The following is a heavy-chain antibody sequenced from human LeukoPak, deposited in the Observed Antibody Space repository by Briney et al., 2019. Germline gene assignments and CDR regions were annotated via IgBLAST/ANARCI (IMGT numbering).Heavy chain of an antibody. CDR1: GFTFSSYS. CDR3: ATDDYRGLGY. D-gene: IGHD3-16*01. J-gene: IGHJ4*02. V-gene: IGHV3-74*01. Sequence: AGGSLRLSCAASGFTFSSYSMSWVRQVPGGGLVWVPHIIQDGSVTSYADSVKGRFTISRDNAKNTVYLQLNNLRAEDTAVYYCATDDYRGLGYWGQGTLVTVSS. CDR2: IIQDGSVT.